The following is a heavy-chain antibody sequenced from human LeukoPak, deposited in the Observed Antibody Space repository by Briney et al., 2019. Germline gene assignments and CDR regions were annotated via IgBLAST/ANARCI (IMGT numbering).Heavy chain of an antibody. Sequence: SETLSLTCTASGGSISSSSYYWGWIRQPPGKGLEWIGRIYYSGSTYYNPSLKSRVTISVDTSKNQFSLKLSSVTAADTAVYYCARLRFRELFYYYYYMDVWGKGTTVTVSS. J-gene: IGHJ6*03. CDR1: GGSISSSSYY. CDR2: IYYSGST. V-gene: IGHV4-39*01. CDR3: ARLRFRELFYYYYYMDV. D-gene: IGHD3-10*01.